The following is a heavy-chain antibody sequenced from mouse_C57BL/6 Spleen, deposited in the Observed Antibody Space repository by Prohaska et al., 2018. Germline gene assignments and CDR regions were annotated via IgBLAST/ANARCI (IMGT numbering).Heavy chain of an antibody. D-gene: IGHD1-1*01. J-gene: IGHJ2*01. Sequence: QSPGKGLEWLGVIWSGGSTDYNAAFISRLSISKDNSKSQVFFKMNSLQADDTAIYYCARNYYGSSYFDYWGQGTTLTVSS. CDR3: ARNYYGSSYFDY. V-gene: IGHV2-2*01. CDR2: IWSGGST.